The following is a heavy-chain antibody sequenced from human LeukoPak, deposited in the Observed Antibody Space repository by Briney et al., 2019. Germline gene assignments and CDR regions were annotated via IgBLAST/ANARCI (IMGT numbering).Heavy chain of an antibody. D-gene: IGHD3-10*01. CDR3: ARDPGGLDDY. CDR1: RGTFSSYA. CDR2: IIPIFGTA. V-gene: IGHV1-69*13. J-gene: IGHJ4*02. Sequence: SLKVSCKASRGTFSSYAISWVRQAPGQGLEWMGGIIPIFGTANYAQKFQGRVTITADESTSTAYMELSSLRSEDTAVYYCARDPGGLDDYWGQGTLVTVSS.